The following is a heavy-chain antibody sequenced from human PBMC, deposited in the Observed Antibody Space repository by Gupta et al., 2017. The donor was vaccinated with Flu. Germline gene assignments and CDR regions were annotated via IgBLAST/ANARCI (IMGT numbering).Heavy chain of an antibody. V-gene: IGHV3-15*01. D-gene: IGHD6-13*01. CDR3: ARIAAAGTGNYMDV. Sequence: EVQLVESGGGLVKPGGSLRLPCAASGFTFMNAWMTWVRQAPGKGLEWVGRIKSPFDGGSTDYASPVKDRFTISRDDSKNTIYLQMNGLNTEDTALNYCARIAAAGTGNYMDVWGKGTTVTVSS. J-gene: IGHJ6*03. CDR2: IKSPFDGGST. CDR1: GFTFMNAW.